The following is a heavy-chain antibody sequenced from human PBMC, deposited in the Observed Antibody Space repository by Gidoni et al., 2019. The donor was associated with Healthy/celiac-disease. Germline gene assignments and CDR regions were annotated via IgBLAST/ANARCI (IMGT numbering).Heavy chain of an antibody. Sequence: QVQLVQSGAEVKKPGASVQVSCKASGYTFPGYYMHWVRQAPGQGLEWMGWINPNSGGTNYAQKFQGWVTMTRDTSISTAYMELSRLRSDDTAVYYCARGGDGYNDGFYYFDYWGQGTLVTVSS. CDR3: ARGGDGYNDGFYYFDY. J-gene: IGHJ4*02. CDR1: GYTFPGYY. D-gene: IGHD5-12*01. V-gene: IGHV1-2*04. CDR2: INPNSGGT.